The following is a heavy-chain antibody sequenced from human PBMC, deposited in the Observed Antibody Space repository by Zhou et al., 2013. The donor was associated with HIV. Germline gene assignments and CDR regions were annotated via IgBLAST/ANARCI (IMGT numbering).Heavy chain of an antibody. D-gene: IGHD3-16*01. V-gene: IGHV4-39*01. CDR1: GGSISSSSYY. Sequence: VQLQESGPGLVKPSETLSLTCTVSGGSISSSSYYWGWIRQPPGKGLEWIGSIYSSGTTYYNPSLKSRVTISVDTSKNQFSLKMSSVTAADTAVYYCARLAGSWGLYYFDYWGQGTLVTVSS. J-gene: IGHJ4*02. CDR3: ARLAGSWGLYYFDY. CDR2: IYSSGTT.